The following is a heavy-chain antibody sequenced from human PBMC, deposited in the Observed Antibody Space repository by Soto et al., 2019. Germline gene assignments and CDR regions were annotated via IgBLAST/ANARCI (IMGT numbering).Heavy chain of an antibody. CDR2: INPSGGST. J-gene: IGHJ5*02. CDR1: GYTFTNYY. V-gene: IGHV1-46*01. Sequence: ASVKVSCKASGYTFTNYYMHGVRQAPGQGLEWMGIINPSGGSTSYAQKFQGRVTMTRDTSTSTVYMELSSLRSEDTAVYYCAREESMVEMATKGVVNWFDPWGQGTLVTVSS. D-gene: IGHD5-12*01. CDR3: AREESMVEMATKGVVNWFDP.